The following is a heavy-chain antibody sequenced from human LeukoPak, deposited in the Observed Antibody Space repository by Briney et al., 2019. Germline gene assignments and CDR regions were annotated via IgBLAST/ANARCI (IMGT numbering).Heavy chain of an antibody. J-gene: IGHJ4*02. V-gene: IGHV3-9*01. D-gene: IGHD5-12*01. CDR3: AKDRGYEPYYFDY. CDR1: GFTFDDYA. CDR2: ISWYSGSI. Sequence: GRSLRLSCAASGFTFDDYAMHWVRQAPGKGLEWVSGISWYSGSIGYADSVKGRFTISRDNAKDSLYLQMNSLRAEDTALYYCAKDRGYEPYYFDYWGQGTLVTVSS.